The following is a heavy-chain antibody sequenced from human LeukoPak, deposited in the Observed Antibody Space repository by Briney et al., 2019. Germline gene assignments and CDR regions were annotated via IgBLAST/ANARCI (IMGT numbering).Heavy chain of an antibody. CDR3: AKPTKMTTVVTAYFDY. CDR2: ISGSGGST. CDR1: GFTFSSYA. V-gene: IGHV3-23*01. J-gene: IGHJ4*02. Sequence: GGSLRLSCAASGFTFSSYAMSWVRQALGKGLEWVSAISGSGGSTYYADSVKGRFTISRDNSKNTLYLQMNSLRAEDTAVYYCAKPTKMTTVVTAYFDYWGQGTLVTVSS. D-gene: IGHD4-23*01.